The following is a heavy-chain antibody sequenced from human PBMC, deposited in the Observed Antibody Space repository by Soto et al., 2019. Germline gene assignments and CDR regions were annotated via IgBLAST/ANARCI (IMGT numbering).Heavy chain of an antibody. Sequence: ASVKVSCKASGYTFTSYAMHWVRQAPGQRLEWMGWINAGNGNTKYSQKFQGRVTITRDTSASTAYMELSSLRSEDTAVYYCARDLLYSGSLDYWGQGTLVTVSS. V-gene: IGHV1-3*01. J-gene: IGHJ4*02. CDR1: GYTFTSYA. D-gene: IGHD1-26*01. CDR3: ARDLLYSGSLDY. CDR2: INAGNGNT.